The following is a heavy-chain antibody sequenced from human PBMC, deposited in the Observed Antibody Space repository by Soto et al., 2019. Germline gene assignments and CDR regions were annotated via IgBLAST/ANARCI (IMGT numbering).Heavy chain of an antibody. D-gene: IGHD2-2*01. CDR3: AKDRDYPRDQFHY. CDR2: ISANGQGI. J-gene: IGHJ4*02. V-gene: IGHV3-23*01. Sequence: EVQLLESGGGLVQPGGSLRLSCTASGFTFTYYAFSLVRQAPGKGLEWVSAISANGQGIYYADSVRGRFTISRDNSKNTVFLHMDSLRAEDTAVYYCAKDRDYPRDQFHYWGQGTLVTVSS. CDR1: GFTFTYYA.